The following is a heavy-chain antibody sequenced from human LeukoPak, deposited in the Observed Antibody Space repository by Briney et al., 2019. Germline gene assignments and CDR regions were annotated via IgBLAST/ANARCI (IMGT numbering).Heavy chain of an antibody. J-gene: IGHJ4*02. V-gene: IGHV4-59*08. CDR3: ATIAAAGKDY. D-gene: IGHD6-13*01. CDR1: GGSFSGYY. Sequence: SETLSLTCAVYGGSFSGYYWSWIRQPPGKGLEWIGYIYYSGSTNYNPSLKSRVTISVDTSKNQFSLKLSSVTAADTAVYYCATIAAAGKDYWGQGTLVTVSS. CDR2: IYYSGST.